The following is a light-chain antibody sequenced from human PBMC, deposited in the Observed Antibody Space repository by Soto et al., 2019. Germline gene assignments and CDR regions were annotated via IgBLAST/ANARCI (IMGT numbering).Light chain of an antibody. Sequence: DIHMTQSPSTLSASVGDRITITCRASQRIGDWLAWFQQKPGKAPRLLIYDASNLESGVPLSFSGRGSGTEFTLTISSLQPDDFATYYCQQHNSSPWTFGQGTKVEIK. J-gene: IGKJ1*01. CDR3: QQHNSSPWT. V-gene: IGKV1-5*01. CDR2: DAS. CDR1: QRIGDW.